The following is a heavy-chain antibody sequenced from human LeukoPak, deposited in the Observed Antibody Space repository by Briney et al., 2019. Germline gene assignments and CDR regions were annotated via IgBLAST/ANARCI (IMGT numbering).Heavy chain of an antibody. CDR3: ATLRSGYYPDY. J-gene: IGHJ4*02. Sequence: SETLSLTCTVSGGSISSYYWSWIRQPPGKGLEWIGYIHTTGSTNYNPSLKSRVTISVDTSKNQFSLKLSSVTAADTAVYYCATLRSGYYPDYWVQGTLVTVSS. CDR1: GGSISSYY. V-gene: IGHV4-4*09. CDR2: IHTTGST. D-gene: IGHD3-3*01.